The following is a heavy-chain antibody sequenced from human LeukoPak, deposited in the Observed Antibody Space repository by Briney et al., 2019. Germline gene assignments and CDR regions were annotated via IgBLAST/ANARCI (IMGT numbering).Heavy chain of an antibody. V-gene: IGHV3-30*03. CDR2: MSYDGSDK. J-gene: IGHJ4*02. Sequence: GGSLRLSCAASGFTFSSYGMSWVRQAPGRGLEWVAVMSYDGSDKYYADSVKGRFTISRDNSKNTLYLQMNSLRPDDTAVYFCARDIEPIAVTGATADYWGQGTLVTVSS. CDR3: ARDIEPIAVTGATADY. CDR1: GFTFSSYG. D-gene: IGHD6-19*01.